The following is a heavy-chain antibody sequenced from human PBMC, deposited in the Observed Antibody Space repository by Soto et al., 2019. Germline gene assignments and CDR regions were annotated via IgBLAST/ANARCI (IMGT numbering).Heavy chain of an antibody. CDR3: AHPRGYGVFDAYDI. J-gene: IGHJ3*02. D-gene: IGHD4-17*01. CDR1: GFNFSYNA. Sequence: GGSLRLSCVASGFNFSYNAMSWVRQAPGKGLEWASAISAGGGSTYYADSVKGRFTISRDNSINTLYLQMNSLRTEDTAVYYCAHPRGYGVFDAYDIWGQGAMVTVSS. CDR2: ISAGGGST. V-gene: IGHV3-23*01.